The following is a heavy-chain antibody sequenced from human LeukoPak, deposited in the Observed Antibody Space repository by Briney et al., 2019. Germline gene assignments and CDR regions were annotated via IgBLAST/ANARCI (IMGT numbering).Heavy chain of an antibody. CDR2: IYTSGST. J-gene: IGHJ6*03. CDR1: GGSISSYY. Sequence: PSETLSLTCTVSGGSISSYYWSWVRQPPGKGLEWIGYIYTSGSTNYNPSLKSRVTISVDTSKNQFSLKLSSVTAADTAVYYCARHSVPRSSSRYYYYYMDVWGKGITVTVSS. CDR3: ARHSVPRSSSRYYYYYMDV. V-gene: IGHV4-4*09. D-gene: IGHD6-6*01.